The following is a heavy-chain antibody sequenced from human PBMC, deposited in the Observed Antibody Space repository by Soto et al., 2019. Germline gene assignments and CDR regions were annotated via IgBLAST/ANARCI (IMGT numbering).Heavy chain of an antibody. CDR1: GGYINSYY. D-gene: IGHD4-17*01. V-gene: IGHV4-59*01. J-gene: IGHJ6*01. CDR2: IYYSGST. CDR3: AKNDDHGSSYHGMDV. Sequence: LSLTCTVSGGYINSYYWNWIRQPPGKGLEWIGYIYYSGSTNYNPSLKSRVVTSVDTSKNQFSLKLRSVTAADTAMYYCAKNDDHGSSYHGMDVWGQGTTVTVSS.